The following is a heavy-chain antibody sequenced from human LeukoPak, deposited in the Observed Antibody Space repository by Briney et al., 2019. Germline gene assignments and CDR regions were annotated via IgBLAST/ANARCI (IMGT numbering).Heavy chain of an antibody. D-gene: IGHD1-1*01. J-gene: IGHJ5*01. CDR2: INPSGSTT. CDR1: GYTFTSYF. CDR3: ARETSDS. Sequence: ASVKVSCKASGYTFTSYFMHWVRQAPGQGLEWLGMINPSGSTTTYAQKFQGRVTMTRDASTSTVYMELSSLRSEDTAVYYCARETSDSWGQGALVTVSS. V-gene: IGHV1-46*01.